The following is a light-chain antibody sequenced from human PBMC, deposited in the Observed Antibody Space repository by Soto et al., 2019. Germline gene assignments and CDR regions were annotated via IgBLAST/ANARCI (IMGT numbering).Light chain of an antibody. CDR3: QSYDSSLSGPYV. J-gene: IGLJ1*01. Sequence: QSVLTQPPSVSGAPGQRVTISCTGSSSNIGADYDVHWYQHLPGTAPKLLIYGNNNRPSGVPDRFSGSKSGTSASLAITGLQAEDEADYYCQSYDSSLSGPYVFGTGTKLTAL. CDR1: SSNIGADYD. V-gene: IGLV1-40*01. CDR2: GNN.